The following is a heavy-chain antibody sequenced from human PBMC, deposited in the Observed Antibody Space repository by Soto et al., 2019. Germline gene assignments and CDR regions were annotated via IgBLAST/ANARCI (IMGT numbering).Heavy chain of an antibody. CDR3: ARDVSKTTIGVVDS. CDR1: GFTFSDYY. J-gene: IGHJ4*02. CDR2: INNGGDIV. Sequence: QVQLVESGGGLARPGRPLSLSWATPGFTFSDYYMAWIRQAPGKGLEWVGYINNGGDIVHYSDSVKGHFRISRDNTKNSLFLQMTSLRAEDTAIYYCARDVSKTTIGVVDSWGQGALVTVSS. V-gene: IGHV3-11*01. D-gene: IGHD3-3*01.